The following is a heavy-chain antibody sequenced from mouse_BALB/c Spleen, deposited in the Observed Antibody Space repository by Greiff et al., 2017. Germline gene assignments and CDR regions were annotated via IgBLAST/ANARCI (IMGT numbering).Heavy chain of an antibody. D-gene: IGHD1-1*01. J-gene: IGHJ3*01. CDR2: ISSGGSYT. CDR1: GFTFSSYG. Sequence: EVQLVESGGDLVKPGGSLKLSCAASGFTFSSYGMSWVRQTPDKRLEWVATISSGGSYTYYPDSVKGRFTISRDNAKNTLYLQMSSLKSEDTAMYYCARHAPLYYGSSQSLAYWGQGTLVTVSA. V-gene: IGHV5-6*01. CDR3: ARHAPLYYGSSQSLAY.